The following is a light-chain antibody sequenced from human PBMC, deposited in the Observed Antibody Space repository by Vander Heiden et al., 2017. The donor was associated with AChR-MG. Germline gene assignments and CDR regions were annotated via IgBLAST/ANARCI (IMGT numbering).Light chain of an antibody. CDR2: RNN. V-gene: IGLV1-47*01. Sequence: QSVLTQPPSASGTPGQRVTISCSGSSSNIGRHYVYWYQQLPGTAPKLLIYRNNQRPSGVPDRFSGSKSGTAASLAISGLRSEDEADYYCAAWDDSLSGRGVFGGGTKLTVL. CDR3: AAWDDSLSGRGV. J-gene: IGLJ2*01. CDR1: SSNIGRHY.